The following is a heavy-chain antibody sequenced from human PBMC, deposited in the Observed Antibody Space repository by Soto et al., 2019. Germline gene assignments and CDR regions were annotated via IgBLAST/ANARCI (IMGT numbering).Heavy chain of an antibody. V-gene: IGHV1-18*01. CDR3: GRDVSSSGDWFDP. CDR2: ISAYNGNT. Sequence: GASVKVSCKASGYAFTSYCISWVRQAPGQGLEWMGWISAYNGNTNYAQKLQGRVTMTTDTSTSTAYMELRSLRSDDTAVYYCGRDVSSSGDWFDPWGQGTLVTVSS. D-gene: IGHD6-25*01. J-gene: IGHJ5*02. CDR1: GYAFTSYC.